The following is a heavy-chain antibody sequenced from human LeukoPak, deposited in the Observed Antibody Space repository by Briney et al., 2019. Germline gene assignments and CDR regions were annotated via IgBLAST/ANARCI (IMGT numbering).Heavy chain of an antibody. CDR2: ISSSSSYI. J-gene: IGHJ5*02. V-gene: IGHV3-21*01. D-gene: IGHD2-15*01. Sequence: GGSLRLSCAASGFTFSSYSMNWVRQAPGKGLEWVSSISSSSSYIYYADSVKGRFTISRDNAKNSLYLQMNSLRAEDTAVYYCARHHSALNWFDPWGQGTLVTVSS. CDR1: GFTFSSYS. CDR3: ARHHSALNWFDP.